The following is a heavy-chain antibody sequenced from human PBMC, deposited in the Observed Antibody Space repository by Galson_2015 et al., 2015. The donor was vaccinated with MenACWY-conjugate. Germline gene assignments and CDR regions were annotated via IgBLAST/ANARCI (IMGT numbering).Heavy chain of an antibody. D-gene: IGHD2-2*01. CDR2: YNAGTGNL. CDR3: AREIVGARAASWGYYYDCMDV. J-gene: IGHJ6*02. V-gene: IGHV1-3*01. CDR1: GYSFTNYA. Sequence: SVMVSCRASGYSFTNYALHWLRQAPGERREWMGWYNAGTGNLKDSQKFKGRVTITSDTSESTVYMELSSLRSEDTAVYYCAREIVGARAASWGYYYDCMDVWGQGTLVTVSS.